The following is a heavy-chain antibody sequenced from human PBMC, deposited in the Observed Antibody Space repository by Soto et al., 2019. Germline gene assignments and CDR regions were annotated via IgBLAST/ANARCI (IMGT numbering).Heavy chain of an antibody. CDR3: GRDLHPLGVVPAARVNWFDP. Sequence: ASVKVSCKASGYTFTSYGISWVRQAPGQGLEWMGWISAYNGNTNYAQKLQGRVTMTTDTSTSTAYMELRSLRSDDTAVYYCGRDLHPLGVVPAARVNWFDPWGQGTLVTVSS. CDR2: ISAYNGNT. J-gene: IGHJ5*02. CDR1: GYTFTSYG. V-gene: IGHV1-18*01. D-gene: IGHD2-2*01.